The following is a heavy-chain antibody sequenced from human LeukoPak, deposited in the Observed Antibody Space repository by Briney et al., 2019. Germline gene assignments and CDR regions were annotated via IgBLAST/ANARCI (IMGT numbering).Heavy chain of an antibody. CDR3: ARDPRRSGYDY. CDR2: IKQDGSEK. CDR1: GFTFSSYA. J-gene: IGHJ4*02. D-gene: IGHD3-10*01. V-gene: IGHV3-7*01. Sequence: GGSLRLSCAASGFTFSSYAMSWVRQAPGKGLEWVANIKQDGSEKYYVDSVKGRFTISRDNAKNSLYLQMNSLRAEDTAVYYCARDPRRSGYDYWGQGTLVTVSS.